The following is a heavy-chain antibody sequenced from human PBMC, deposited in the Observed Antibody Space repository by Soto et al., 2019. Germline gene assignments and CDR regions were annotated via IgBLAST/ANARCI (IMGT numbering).Heavy chain of an antibody. V-gene: IGHV1-69*01. CDR2: IIPIFGTA. J-gene: IGHJ4*02. D-gene: IGHD5-18*01. Sequence: QVQLVQSGAEVKQPGSSVKVSCKASGGTFSSYAISWVRQAPGQGLEWMGGIIPIFGTANYAQKFQGRVTITADESTSTAYMELSSLRAEDTAVYYCVRGRDTAMVTDYWGQGTLVTVSS. CDR3: VRGRDTAMVTDY. CDR1: GGTFSSYA.